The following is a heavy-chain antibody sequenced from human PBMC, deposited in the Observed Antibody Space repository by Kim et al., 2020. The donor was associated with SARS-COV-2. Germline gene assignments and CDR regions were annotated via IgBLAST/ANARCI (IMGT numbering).Heavy chain of an antibody. D-gene: IGHD6-19*01. CDR1: GYTLTGYF. J-gene: IGHJ4*02. CDR3: AREGGPLPVAAKAFDC. V-gene: IGHV1-46*01. Sequence: ASVKVSCKASGYTLTGYFMHWVRQAPGQGLEWMGQINPGGETARNAQKFQGRVTMTRDTSTSTVYMELSSLTSEDTAVYFCAREGGPLPVAAKAFDCWGQGTLVTVSS. CDR2: INPGGETA.